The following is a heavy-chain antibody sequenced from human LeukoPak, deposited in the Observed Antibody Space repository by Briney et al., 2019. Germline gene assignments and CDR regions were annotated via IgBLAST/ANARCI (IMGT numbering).Heavy chain of an antibody. V-gene: IGHV4-59*01. CDR1: GGSISSYY. J-gene: IGHJ4*02. D-gene: IGHD3-22*01. CDR2: IYYSGST. CDR3: ARVSYDSSGYYPAPARFDY. Sequence: SETLSLTCTVSGGSISSYYWSWIRQPPGKGLEWIGYIYYSGSTNYNPSLKSRVTISIDTSKNQFSLKLSSVTAADTAVYYCARVSYDSSGYYPAPARFDYWGQGTLVTVSS.